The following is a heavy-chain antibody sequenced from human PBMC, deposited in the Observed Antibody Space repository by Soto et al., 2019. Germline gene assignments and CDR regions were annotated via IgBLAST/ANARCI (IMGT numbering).Heavy chain of an antibody. CDR3: AKGGRSGWYVQSKYGMDV. CDR2: ISGSGGST. V-gene: IGHV3-23*01. J-gene: IGHJ6*02. Sequence: PGGSLRLSCAASGFTFSSYAMSWVRQAPGKGLEWVSAISGSGGSTYYADSVKGRFTISRDNSKNTLYLQMNSLRAEDTAVYYCAKGGRSGWYVQSKYGMDVWGQGTTVTVSS. D-gene: IGHD6-19*01. CDR1: GFTFSSYA.